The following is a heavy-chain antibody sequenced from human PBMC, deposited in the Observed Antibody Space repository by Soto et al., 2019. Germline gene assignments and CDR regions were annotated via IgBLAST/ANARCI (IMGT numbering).Heavy chain of an antibody. J-gene: IGHJ5*02. CDR3: APRAVAGNFFWFAP. D-gene: IGHD6-19*01. CDR2: IYWDDDK. V-gene: IGHV2-5*02. CDR1: GFSLSTSGVG. Sequence: QITLKESGPTLVKPTQTLTLTCTFSGFSLSTSGVGVGWIRQPPGKALEWLELIYWDDDKRYSPSLKSRLTITKDTSKNQVVLTMTNMDPVDTAAYYCAPRAVAGNFFWFAPWGQGTLVTVSS.